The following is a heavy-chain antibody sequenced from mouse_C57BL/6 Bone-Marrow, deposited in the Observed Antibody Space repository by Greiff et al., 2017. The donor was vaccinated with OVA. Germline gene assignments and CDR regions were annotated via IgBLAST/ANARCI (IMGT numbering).Heavy chain of an antibody. J-gene: IGHJ3*01. CDR2: IRSKSSNYAT. Sequence: DVMLVESGGGLVQPKGSLKLSCAASGFTFNTYAMHWVRQAPGKGLEWVARIRSKSSNYATYYADSVKDRFTISRDDSQSMLYLQMNNLKTEDTAMYYCVRSGGYDYVPWFAYWGQGTLVTVSA. CDR3: VRSGGYDYVPWFAY. CDR1: GFTFNTYA. V-gene: IGHV10-3*01. D-gene: IGHD2-4*01.